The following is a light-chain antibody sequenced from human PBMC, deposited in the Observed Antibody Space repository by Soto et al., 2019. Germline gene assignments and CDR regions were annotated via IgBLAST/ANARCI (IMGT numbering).Light chain of an antibody. CDR1: RSDVGGYNY. Sequence: QSALTQPPSASGSPGQSVTISCTGTRSDVGGYNYVSSYQQHPGKAPKLMIYEVSKRPSGVPDRFSGSKSGNTASLTVSGLQPEDEANYYCSSYAGSNILVFGGGTKLTVL. V-gene: IGLV2-8*01. CDR3: SSYAGSNILV. J-gene: IGLJ2*01. CDR2: EVS.